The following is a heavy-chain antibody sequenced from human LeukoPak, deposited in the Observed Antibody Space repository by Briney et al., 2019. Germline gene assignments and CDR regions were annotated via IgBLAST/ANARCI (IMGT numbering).Heavy chain of an antibody. J-gene: IGHJ3*02. CDR3: ARGTVTTSEEAFDI. Sequence: ASVKVSCKASGGTFSSYAISWVRQAPGQGLEWMGGIIPIFGTANYAQKFQGRVTITADKSTSTAYMELSSLRSEDAAVYYCARGTVTTSEEAFDIWGQGTMVTVSS. CDR2: IIPIFGTA. D-gene: IGHD4-17*01. CDR1: GGTFSSYA. V-gene: IGHV1-69*06.